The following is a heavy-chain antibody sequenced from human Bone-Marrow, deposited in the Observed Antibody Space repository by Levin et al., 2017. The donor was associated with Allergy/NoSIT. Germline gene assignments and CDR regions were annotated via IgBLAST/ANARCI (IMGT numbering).Heavy chain of an antibody. D-gene: IGHD3-10*01. V-gene: IGHV3-66*01. CDR2: IYSGGST. Sequence: GGSLRLSCIASGFTVSSNYMSWVRQAPGKGLEWLSVIYSGGSTYYADSVRGRFIISRDNSKNTLYLQMSSLRADDTAVYYCARDGPATRGSGTPRRLSNCFDIWGQGTMVTVSS. CDR1: GFTVSSNY. CDR3: ARDGPATRGSGTPRRLSNCFDI. J-gene: IGHJ3*02.